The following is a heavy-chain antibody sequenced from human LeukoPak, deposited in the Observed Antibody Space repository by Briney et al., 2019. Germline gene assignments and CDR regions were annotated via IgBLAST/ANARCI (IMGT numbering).Heavy chain of an antibody. Sequence: GGSLRLSCAASGFTFSSYSMNWVRQAPGKGLEWVSYIGSSSSTIYYADSVKGRFTISRDNAKNSLYLQMNSLRAEDTAVYYCARARSGAFDIWGQGTMVTVSS. V-gene: IGHV3-48*01. CDR2: IGSSSSTI. D-gene: IGHD1-26*01. CDR1: GFTFSSYS. CDR3: ARARSGAFDI. J-gene: IGHJ3*02.